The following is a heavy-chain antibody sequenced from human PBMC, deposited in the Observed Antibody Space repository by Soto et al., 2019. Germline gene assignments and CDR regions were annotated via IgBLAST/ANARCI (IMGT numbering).Heavy chain of an antibody. D-gene: IGHD1-1*01. CDR3: GRVGATGAGASNGMAV. Sequence: EVQLVESGGGLVQPGGSLRLSCAASGFTFSRYDMHWVRQAAGKGLEWVSAIGTAGDAYYSGSMKGRFTISRENAENSLFLQMNSLRVEVAAVYYWGRVGATGAGASNGMAVWGQGTTVTVSS. V-gene: IGHV3-13*01. CDR1: GFTFSRYD. CDR2: IGTAGDA. J-gene: IGHJ6*02.